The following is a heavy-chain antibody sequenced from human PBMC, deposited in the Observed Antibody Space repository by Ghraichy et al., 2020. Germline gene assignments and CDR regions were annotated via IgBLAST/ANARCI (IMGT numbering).Heavy chain of an antibody. Sequence: SETLSLTCTVSGGSISSGSYYWSWIRQPAGKGLEWIGRIYTSGSTNYNPSHKSRVTISVDTSKNQFSLKLSSVTAADTAVYYCASSRGYSGYDSPYGMAVWGPGTTVTVS. CDR3: ASSRGYSGYDSPYGMAV. D-gene: IGHD5-12*01. V-gene: IGHV4-61*02. J-gene: IGHJ6*02. CDR1: GGSISSGSYY. CDR2: IYTSGST.